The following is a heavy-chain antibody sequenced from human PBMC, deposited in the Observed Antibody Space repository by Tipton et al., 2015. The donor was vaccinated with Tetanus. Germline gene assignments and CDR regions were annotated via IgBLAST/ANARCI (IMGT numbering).Heavy chain of an antibody. Sequence: TLSLTCIVSGGSISSSSYYWGWIRQPPGKGLEWIGSIYYGGNTYYNPSLKSRVTTSIDTSKNQFSLKLSSVTAADTAVYYCARVAFFGDYFDYWGQGTLVTVSS. J-gene: IGHJ4*02. CDR3: ARVAFFGDYFDY. CDR1: GGSISSSSYY. V-gene: IGHV4-39*07. CDR2: IYYGGNT. D-gene: IGHD3-10*01.